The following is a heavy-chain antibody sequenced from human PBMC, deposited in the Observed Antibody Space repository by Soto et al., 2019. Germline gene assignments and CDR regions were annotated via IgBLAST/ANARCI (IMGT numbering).Heavy chain of an antibody. CDR1: GYTFTGYY. V-gene: IGHV1-69*13. J-gene: IGHJ4*02. Sequence: ASVKVSCKASGYTFTGYYMHWVRQAPGQGLEWMGGIIPIFGTANYAQKFQGRVTITADESTSTAYMELSSLRSEDTAVYYCAANIVGATLVYFDYWGQGTLVTVSS. CDR2: IIPIFGTA. D-gene: IGHD1-26*01. CDR3: AANIVGATLVYFDY.